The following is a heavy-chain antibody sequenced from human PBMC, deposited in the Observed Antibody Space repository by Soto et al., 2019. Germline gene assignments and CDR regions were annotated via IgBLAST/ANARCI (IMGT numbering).Heavy chain of an antibody. CDR1: GFTFNSHG. D-gene: IGHD2-2*01. Sequence: QVQLVEAGGGVVQPGRSLRLSCGASGFTFNSHGMHWVRQAPGKGLEWVAVISYEGSNNFYAESVKGRFTISRDNSKNTLHLQMNSLRREDTAVYYCARGAEYQLLSRDYFYGMDVWGQGTTVTVSS. J-gene: IGHJ6*02. CDR3: ARGAEYQLLSRDYFYGMDV. CDR2: ISYEGSNN. V-gene: IGHV3-30*03.